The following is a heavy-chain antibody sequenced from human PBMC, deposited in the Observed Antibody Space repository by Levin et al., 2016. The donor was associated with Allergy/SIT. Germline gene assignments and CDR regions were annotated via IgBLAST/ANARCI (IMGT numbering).Heavy chain of an antibody. CDR1: GGSINSYY. CDR3: ARAWRPPRPYFDY. D-gene: IGHD1-1*01. J-gene: IGHJ4*02. V-gene: IGHV4-59*01. Sequence: GSLRLSCTVSGGSINSYYWSWVRQPPGKGLQWIGYVYYSGSTHYNPSLQSRVTISVDMSKNQFSLMLISVTAADTAMYYCARAWRPPRPYFDYWGRGTLVTVSS. CDR2: VYYSGST.